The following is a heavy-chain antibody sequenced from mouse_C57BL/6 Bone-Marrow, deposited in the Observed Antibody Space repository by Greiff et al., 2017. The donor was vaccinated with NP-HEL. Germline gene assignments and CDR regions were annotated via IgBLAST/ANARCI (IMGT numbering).Heavy chain of an antibody. V-gene: IGHV1-54*01. CDR3: ARHGGSPYYFDY. J-gene: IGHJ2*01. Sequence: VQIQQSGAELVRPGTSVKVSCKASGYAFTNYLIEWVKQRPGQGLEWIGVINPGSGGTNYNEKFKGKATLTADKSSSTAYMQLSSLTSEDSAVYFCARHGGSPYYFDYWGQGTTLTVSS. CDR1: GYAFTNYL. CDR2: INPGSGGT. D-gene: IGHD1-1*02.